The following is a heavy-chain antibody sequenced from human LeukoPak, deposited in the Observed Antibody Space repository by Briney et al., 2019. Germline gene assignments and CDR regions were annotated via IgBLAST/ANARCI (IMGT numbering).Heavy chain of an antibody. J-gene: IGHJ6*02. CDR3: AREGRYCSSTSCYYYYYGMDV. CDR1: GGSISSYY. D-gene: IGHD2-2*01. V-gene: IGHV4-4*07. CDR2: IYTSGST. Sequence: SSETLSLTCTVSGGSISSYYWNWIRQPAGKGLEWIGRIYTSGSTNYNPPLKSRVTMSVDTSKNQFSLKLSSVTAADTAVYYCAREGRYCSSTSCYYYYYGMDVWGQGTTVTVSS.